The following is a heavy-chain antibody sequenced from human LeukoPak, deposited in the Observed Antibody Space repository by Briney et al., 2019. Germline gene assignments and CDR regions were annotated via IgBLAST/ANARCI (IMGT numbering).Heavy chain of an antibody. D-gene: IGHD1-26*01. CDR2: MYYSGSGST. V-gene: IGHV4-59*01. CDR1: GVSISSNC. J-gene: IGHJ4*02. CDR3: ATSRGYFES. Sequence: SETLSLTCSVSGVSISSNCWSWIRQPPGKGLEWIGYMYYSGSGSTNYNPSFKSRATISVDTSKNQFSLKLSAVTAADTAVYYCATSRGYFESWGQGTLVTVSS.